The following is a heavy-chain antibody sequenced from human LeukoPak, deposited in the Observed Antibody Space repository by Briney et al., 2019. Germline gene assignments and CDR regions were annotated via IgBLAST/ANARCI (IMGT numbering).Heavy chain of an antibody. J-gene: IGHJ3*02. Sequence: PSETLSLTCTVSGGSISSSSYYWSWIWQPAGKGLEWIGRIYTSGSTNYNPSLKSRVTISVDTSKNQFSLKLSSVTAADTAVYYCARLTYYYDARRAFDIWGQGTMVTVSS. CDR1: GGSISSSSYY. D-gene: IGHD3-22*01. CDR2: IYTSGST. V-gene: IGHV4-61*02. CDR3: ARLTYYYDARRAFDI.